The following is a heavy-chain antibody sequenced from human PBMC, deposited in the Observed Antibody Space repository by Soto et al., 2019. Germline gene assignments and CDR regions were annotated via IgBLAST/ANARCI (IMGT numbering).Heavy chain of an antibody. J-gene: IGHJ5*02. D-gene: IGHD4-4*01. Sequence: GGSLRLSCTASGFTFSDSWMTWVRQAPGKGLEWVARIKPDESEKKYADSVKGRFSISRDNAKNSMYLQMDSLRGEDTAVYYCVRGGSNYASWGQGTMVSVSS. CDR1: GFTFSDSW. CDR3: VRGGSNYAS. V-gene: IGHV3-7*01. CDR2: IKPDESEK.